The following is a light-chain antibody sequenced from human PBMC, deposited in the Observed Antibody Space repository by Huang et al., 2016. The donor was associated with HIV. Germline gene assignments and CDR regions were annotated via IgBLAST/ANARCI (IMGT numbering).Light chain of an antibody. CDR3: QQYHNWPYT. CDR2: GAS. J-gene: IGKJ2*01. V-gene: IGKV3-15*01. Sequence: EIIMTQSPASLSLSPGEGASLSCRANQSVATNLAWYLHRPGQSPRILIFGASTRASGLPGRVSGSGSGTQFTLPVSGLQSEDFAVYYCQQYHNWPYTFGQGTKLEI. CDR1: QSVATN.